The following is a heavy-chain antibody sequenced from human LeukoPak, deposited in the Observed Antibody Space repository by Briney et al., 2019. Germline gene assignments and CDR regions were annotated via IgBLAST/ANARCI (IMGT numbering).Heavy chain of an antibody. CDR1: GYTFTGYY. CDR2: ISNDGSKK. CDR3: ARGARKGDDYGGFFDY. Sequence: SCKASGYTFTGYYMHWVRQAPGKGLEWVAVISNDGSKKDYADSVKGRFTISRDNSKNTLYLQMNSLRAEDTAVYYCARGARKGDDYGGFFDYWGQGTLVTVSS. V-gene: IGHV3-30*04. D-gene: IGHD4-23*01. J-gene: IGHJ4*02.